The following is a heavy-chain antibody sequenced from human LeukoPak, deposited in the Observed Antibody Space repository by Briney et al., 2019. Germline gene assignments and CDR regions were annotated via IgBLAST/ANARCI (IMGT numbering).Heavy chain of an antibody. CDR2: ISDYNGNT. V-gene: IGHV1-18*01. Sequence: GWISDYNGNTNYAQKFQGRFTMTTDTSTSTAYMELRSLRSDDTAVYYCAREYSSSWYSFDYWGQGSLVTVSS. CDR3: AREYSSSWYSFDY. J-gene: IGHJ4*02. D-gene: IGHD6-13*01.